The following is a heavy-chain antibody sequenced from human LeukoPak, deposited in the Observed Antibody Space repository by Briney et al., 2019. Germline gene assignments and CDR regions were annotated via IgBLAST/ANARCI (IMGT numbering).Heavy chain of an antibody. CDR2: ISNDGSKK. D-gene: IGHD7-27*01. Sequence: GGSLRLSCGASGFTFHNYAMYWVRQTPDNGLEWVTVISNDGSKKYYIDSVKGRFTISRDNSENTLYLQMNSLRVDDTAVYYCVRGGLNWGRNMWFDPWGQGTLVTVSS. J-gene: IGHJ5*02. CDR3: VRGGLNWGRNMWFDP. CDR1: GFTFHNYA. V-gene: IGHV3-30*04.